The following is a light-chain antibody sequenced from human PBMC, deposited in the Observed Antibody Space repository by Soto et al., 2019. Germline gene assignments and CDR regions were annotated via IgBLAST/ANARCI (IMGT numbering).Light chain of an antibody. CDR3: QQYNNWPRTWT. CDR1: QSVSSS. CDR2: GAS. J-gene: IGKJ1*01. Sequence: IVMTQSPATLSVSPGERATLSCRASQSVSSSLAWYQQKPGQAPRLLIYGASTRATGIPARFSGSGSGTEFTLTISSLQSEDFAVYYCQQYNNWPRTWTFGQGTKVDIK. V-gene: IGKV3-15*01.